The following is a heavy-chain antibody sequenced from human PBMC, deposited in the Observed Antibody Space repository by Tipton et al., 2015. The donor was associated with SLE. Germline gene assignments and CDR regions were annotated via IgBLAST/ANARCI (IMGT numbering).Heavy chain of an antibody. J-gene: IGHJ4*02. Sequence: LRLFCTVSGGSISSYYWSWIRQPAGKGLEWIGRIYTSGSTNYNPSLKSRVTMSVDTSKNQFSLKLSSVTAADTAVYYCAREWYDSSGEPRAYYFDYWGQGTLVTVSS. D-gene: IGHD3-22*01. CDR3: AREWYDSSGEPRAYYFDY. CDR1: GGSISSYY. V-gene: IGHV4-4*07. CDR2: IYTSGST.